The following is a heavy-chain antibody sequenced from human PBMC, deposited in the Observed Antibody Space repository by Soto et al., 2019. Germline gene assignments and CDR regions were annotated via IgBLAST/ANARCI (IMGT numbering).Heavy chain of an antibody. CDR1: NDSISTYY. CDR2: IYYSGST. Sequence: QVQLQESGPGLVKPSETLSLTCTVSNDSISTYYWTWIPQPPGKGLEWIGFIYYSGSTNYNPSLQSRVTISVDTSKNQFSLKMNSVTAADTAVYYCARPGRDWGALHYWGQGTLVTVSS. CDR3: ARPGRDWGALHY. J-gene: IGHJ4*02. D-gene: IGHD7-27*01. V-gene: IGHV4-59*08.